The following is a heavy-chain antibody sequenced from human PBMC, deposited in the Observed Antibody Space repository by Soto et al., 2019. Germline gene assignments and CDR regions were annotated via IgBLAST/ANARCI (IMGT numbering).Heavy chain of an antibody. V-gene: IGHV3-43*01. D-gene: IGHD3-10*01. J-gene: IGHJ6*02. CDR3: AKDMTIMVRGVISISHYYYGMEV. CDR2: ISWDGGST. CDR1: GFSFDDYT. Sequence: PGGSLRLSCAASGFSFDDYTMHWVRQAPGKGLEWVSLISWDGGSTYYTDSVKGRFTISRDNSKNSLYLQMNSLRSEDTALYYCAKDMTIMVRGVISISHYYYGMEVWGQGTTVTSP.